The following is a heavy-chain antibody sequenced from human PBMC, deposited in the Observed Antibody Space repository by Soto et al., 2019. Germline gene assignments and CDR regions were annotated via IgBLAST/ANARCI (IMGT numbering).Heavy chain of an antibody. CDR2: IKQDGSEK. Sequence: GGSLRLSCAASGFTFSSYWMSWVRQAPGKGLEWVANIKQDGSEKYYVDSVKGRFTISRDNAKNSLYLQMNSLRAEDTAVYYCASNRVRTLRAAFDIWGPGTMVTVSS. V-gene: IGHV3-7*01. CDR3: ASNRVRTLRAAFDI. CDR1: GFTFSSYW. J-gene: IGHJ3*02. D-gene: IGHD5-12*01.